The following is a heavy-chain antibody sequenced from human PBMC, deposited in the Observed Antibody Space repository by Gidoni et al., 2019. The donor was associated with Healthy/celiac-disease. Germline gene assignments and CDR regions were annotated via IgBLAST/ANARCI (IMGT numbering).Heavy chain of an antibody. CDR1: GFTFTSSA. D-gene: IGHD6-13*01. J-gene: IGHJ6*02. Sequence: QMQLVQSGPEVKKPGTSVKVSCKASGFTFTSSAVQWVRQARGQRLEWIGWIVVGSGNTNYAQKFQERVTITRDMSTSTAYMELSSLRSEDTAVYYCAARIGSSSWYFYYYGMDVWGQGTTVTVSS. CDR3: AARIGSSSWYFYYYGMDV. CDR2: IVVGSGNT. V-gene: IGHV1-58*03.